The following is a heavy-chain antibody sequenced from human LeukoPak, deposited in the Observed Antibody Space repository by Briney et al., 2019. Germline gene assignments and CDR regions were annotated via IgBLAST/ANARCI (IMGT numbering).Heavy chain of an antibody. J-gene: IGHJ6*02. CDR2: IRGYNGDT. D-gene: IGHD5-12*01. CDR3: ARVDFSGYDYNYGWDV. Sequence: ASVTVSCKASGYTFSTYGISWVRQAPGQGLEWMGWIRGYNGDTNYAQKYQGRVTMTTDTSTSTAYMELRSLRSDDSAVFYCARVDFSGYDYNYGWDVWGQGTTVIVSS. CDR1: GYTFSTYG. V-gene: IGHV1-18*01.